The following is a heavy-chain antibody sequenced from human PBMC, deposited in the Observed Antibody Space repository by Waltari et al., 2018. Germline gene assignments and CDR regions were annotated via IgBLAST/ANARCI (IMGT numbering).Heavy chain of an antibody. J-gene: IGHJ3*01. D-gene: IGHD5-12*01. V-gene: IGHV1-69*19. Sequence: QVQLVQSGAEVKKSGSSVKVSCMASGGTFSSYSISWVRQALGQGLEWMGGIIPIFGTANYAQKFQGRVTRSADESANTVYMQLSSLRFEDTAVYYCARNLRGRDGYNSYAFDLWGHGTLVSVSS. CDR2: IIPIFGTA. CDR3: ARNLRGRDGYNSYAFDL. CDR1: GGTFSSYS.